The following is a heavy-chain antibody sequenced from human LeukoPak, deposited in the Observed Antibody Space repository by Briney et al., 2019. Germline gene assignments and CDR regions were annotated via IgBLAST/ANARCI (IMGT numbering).Heavy chain of an antibody. V-gene: IGHV3-21*06. J-gene: IGHJ3*02. D-gene: IGHD2-15*01. CDR2: ITRSNYI. CDR3: AGYASRGGRDAFDI. CDR1: GFTFSSYS. Sequence: PGGSLRLSCAASGFTFSSYSMNGVRQAPGKGLEWVSSITRSNYIHYADSVKGRFTISRDNAKNTLYLQMNSLRAEDTAVYYCAGYASRGGRDAFDIWGQGTMVTVSS.